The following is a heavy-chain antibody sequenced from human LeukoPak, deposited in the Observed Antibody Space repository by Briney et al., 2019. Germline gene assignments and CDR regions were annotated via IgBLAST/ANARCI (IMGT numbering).Heavy chain of an antibody. Sequence: GGSLRLSCAASGFTVSNNYMNWVRQAPGKGLEWVSVIYSGGSTHYPDSVKGRFAISRDNSKNTLYLQMNSLRAEDTAVYYCAREYQAMDVWGQGTTVTVS. J-gene: IGHJ6*02. V-gene: IGHV3-53*01. CDR2: IYSGGST. D-gene: IGHD2-2*01. CDR1: GFTVSNNY. CDR3: AREYQAMDV.